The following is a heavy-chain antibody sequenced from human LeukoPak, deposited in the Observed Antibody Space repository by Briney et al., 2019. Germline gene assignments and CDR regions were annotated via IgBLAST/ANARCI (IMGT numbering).Heavy chain of an antibody. CDR1: GYTFTTRT. V-gene: IGHV1-3*01. CDR3: ARDLSGWYYFDY. CDR2: INAGNGNT. Sequence: GASVTVSCKASGYTFTTRTIHWVRQAPGQRLEWMGWINAGNGNTKYSQNFQGRVTITRDTSASTAYMELSSLRSEDTAVYYCARDLSGWYYFDYWGQGTLVTVSS. D-gene: IGHD6-19*01. J-gene: IGHJ4*02.